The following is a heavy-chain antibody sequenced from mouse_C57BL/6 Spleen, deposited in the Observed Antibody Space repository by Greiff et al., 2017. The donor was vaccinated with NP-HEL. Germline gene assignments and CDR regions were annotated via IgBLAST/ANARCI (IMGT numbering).Heavy chain of an antibody. CDR1: GFTFSSYG. V-gene: IGHV5-6*01. CDR2: ISSGGSYT. Sequence: EVQGVESGGDLVKPGGSLKLSCAASGFTFSSYGMSWVRQTPDKRLEWVATISSGGSYTYYPDSVKGRFTISRANAKNTLYLQMSSLKSEDTAMYYWARGGGRDAMDYWGQGTSVTVSS. CDR3: ARGGGRDAMDY. J-gene: IGHJ4*01.